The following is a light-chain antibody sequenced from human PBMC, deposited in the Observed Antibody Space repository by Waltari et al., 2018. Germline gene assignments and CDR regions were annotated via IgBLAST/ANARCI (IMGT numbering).Light chain of an antibody. V-gene: IGKV3-20*01. CDR3: QQHGTLPAT. CDR2: RAS. J-gene: IGKJ1*01. Sequence: EIVLTQSPSTASLSPGERVTLSCRAGQTVGSSSLAWYQQKPGQAPRLVIYRASRRATGIPDRFSGSGSGTDFSLTISRLEPEDFAVYYCQQHGTLPATFGQGTKVEIK. CDR1: QTVGSSS.